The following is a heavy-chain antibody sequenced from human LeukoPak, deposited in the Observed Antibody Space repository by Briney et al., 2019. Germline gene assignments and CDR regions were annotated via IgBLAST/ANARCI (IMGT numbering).Heavy chain of an antibody. CDR1: GYTFTGYY. Sequence: ASVKVSCKASGYTFTGYYMHWVRQAPGQGLEWMGWINPNSGGTNYAQKFQGRVTMTRDTSISTAYMELSRLRSDDTAVYYCARGKNYDSSGYYFYVWGQRTLVTVFS. CDR3: ARGKNYDSSGYYFYV. J-gene: IGHJ4*02. V-gene: IGHV1-2*02. CDR2: INPNSGGT. D-gene: IGHD3-22*01.